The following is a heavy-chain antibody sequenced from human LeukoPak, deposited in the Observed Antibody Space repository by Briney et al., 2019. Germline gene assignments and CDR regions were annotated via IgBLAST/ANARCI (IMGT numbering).Heavy chain of an antibody. CDR3: ARVATGSYDWFDP. CDR1: GFTFSSYA. CDR2: ISYDGSNK. J-gene: IGHJ5*02. V-gene: IGHV3-30-3*01. Sequence: PGRSLRLSCAASGFTFSSYAMHWVRQAPGKGLEWVAVISYDGSNKYYADSVKGRFTISRDNSKNTLYLQMNSLRAEDTAVYFCARVATGSYDWFDPWGQGTLVTVSS. D-gene: IGHD3-10*01.